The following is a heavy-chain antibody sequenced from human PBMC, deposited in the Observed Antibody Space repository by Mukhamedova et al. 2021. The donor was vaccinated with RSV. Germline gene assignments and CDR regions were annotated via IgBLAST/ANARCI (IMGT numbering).Heavy chain of an antibody. Sequence: GRQAPGQGLEWMGGIIPIFGTANYAQKFQGRVTLTADESTSTAYMELSSLRSEDTAVYYCASLSTTVTTGWFDPWGQGTLVPVPS. J-gene: IGHJ5*02. CDR2: IIPIFGTA. V-gene: IGHV1-69*01. D-gene: IGHD4-17*01. CDR3: ASLSTTVTTGWFDP.